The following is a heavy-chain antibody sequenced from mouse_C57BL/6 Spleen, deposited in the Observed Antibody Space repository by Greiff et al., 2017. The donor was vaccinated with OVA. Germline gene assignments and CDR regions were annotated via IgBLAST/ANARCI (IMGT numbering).Heavy chain of an antibody. V-gene: IGHV1-52*01. J-gene: IGHJ3*01. CDR1: GYTFTSYW. CDR3: ARNDYDSAWFAD. Sequence: VQLQQPGAELVRPGSSVKLSCKASGYTFTSYWMHWVKQRPIQGLEWIGNIDPSDSETHYNQKFKDKATLTVDKSSSTAYMQLSSLTSEDSAVYYCARNDYDSAWFADWGQGTLVTVSA. D-gene: IGHD2-4*01. CDR2: IDPSDSET.